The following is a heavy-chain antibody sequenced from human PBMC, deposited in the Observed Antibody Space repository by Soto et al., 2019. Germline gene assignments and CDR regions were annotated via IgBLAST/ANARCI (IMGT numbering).Heavy chain of an antibody. CDR3: ITDLILTGYRSYYYYGMDV. J-gene: IGHJ6*02. Sequence: PGGSLRLSWAASGFTFSNPWMNWVRQAPGKGPEWVGRIKSKTDGGTTDYAAPVKGRFTISRDESKNTLYLQMNSLKTEDTAVYYCITDLILTGYRSYYYYGMDVWGQGTTVTVS. CDR2: IKSKTDGGTT. CDR1: GFTFSNPW. V-gene: IGHV3-15*07. D-gene: IGHD3-9*01.